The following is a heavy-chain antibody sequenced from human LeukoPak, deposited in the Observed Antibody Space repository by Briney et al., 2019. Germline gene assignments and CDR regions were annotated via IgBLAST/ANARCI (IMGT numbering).Heavy chain of an antibody. CDR1: GFTFDDYG. CDR3: ARDLSGRGYSGYDFSYYYYYMDV. J-gene: IGHJ6*03. D-gene: IGHD5-12*01. V-gene: IGHV3-20*04. Sequence: PGGSLRLSCAASGFTFDDYGMSWVRQAPGKGLEWFSGINWNGGSTGYADSVKGRFTISRDNAKNSLYLQMNSLRAEDTALYYCARDLSGRGYSGYDFSYYYYYMDVWGKGTTVTVSS. CDR2: INWNGGST.